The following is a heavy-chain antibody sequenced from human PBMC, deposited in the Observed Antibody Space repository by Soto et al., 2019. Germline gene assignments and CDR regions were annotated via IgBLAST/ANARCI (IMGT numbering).Heavy chain of an antibody. CDR2: INSDGSST. CDR1: GFTFSSYW. CDR3: ARGMYRRSDAFDI. D-gene: IGHD3-16*02. V-gene: IGHV3-74*01. J-gene: IGHJ3*02. Sequence: GGSLRLSCAASGFTFSSYWMHWVRQAPGKGLVWVSRINSDGSSTGYADSVKGRFTISRDNAKNTLYLQMNSLRAEDTAVYYCARGMYRRSDAFDIWGQGTMVTVSS.